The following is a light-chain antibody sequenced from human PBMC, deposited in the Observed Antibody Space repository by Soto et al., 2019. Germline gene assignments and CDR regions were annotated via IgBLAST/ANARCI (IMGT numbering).Light chain of an antibody. V-gene: IGKV3-20*01. CDR1: QSISSSY. J-gene: IGKJ1*01. CDR2: GAS. CDR3: QHFGSSQT. Sequence: EIVLTQSPGTLSVSPGERATLSCRASQSISSSYLAWYQQKPGQAPRLLIYGASSRATGIPDRFGGSGSGTDFTLTISRLEPEDFAVYYCQHFGSSQTFGQGTRVEIK.